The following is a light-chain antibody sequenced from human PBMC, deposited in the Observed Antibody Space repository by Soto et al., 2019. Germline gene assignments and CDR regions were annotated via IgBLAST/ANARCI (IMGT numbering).Light chain of an antibody. J-gene: IGKJ1*01. CDR3: QKYDTAPQT. V-gene: IGKV1-27*01. CDR1: QGIIDY. CDR2: AAS. Sequence: DIQMTQSPSSLSASVGDTVTITCRASQGIIDYLAWYQQRPGRVPRLLIYAASTLHTGVPSRFSGSGAGTDFTLTISSLQPEDVATYYCQKYDTAPQTFGPGPKVEIK.